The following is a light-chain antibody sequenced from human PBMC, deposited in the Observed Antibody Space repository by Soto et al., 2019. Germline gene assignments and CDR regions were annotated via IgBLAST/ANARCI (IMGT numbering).Light chain of an antibody. CDR2: EVS. CDR3: SSYAVSNSLV. V-gene: IGLV2-8*01. J-gene: IGLJ2*01. Sequence: QSALTQPPSASGSPGQSVTISCTGTSSDVGGYNYVSWYQQHPGKAPKLMIYEVSKRPSGVPDRFSGFKSGNTASLTVSGLQAEDEADYYCSSYAVSNSLVFGGGTKVTVL. CDR1: SSDVGGYNY.